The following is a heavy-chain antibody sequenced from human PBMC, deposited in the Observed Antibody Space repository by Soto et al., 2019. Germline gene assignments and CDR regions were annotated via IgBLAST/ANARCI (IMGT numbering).Heavy chain of an antibody. CDR2: ISARNGDT. J-gene: IGHJ5*02. CDR1: GYTFTTNG. CDR3: ARSDDSTSYPLDL. V-gene: IGHV1-18*04. Sequence: GASVKVSCKASGYTFTTNGIIWVRQAPGQHLEWLGWISARNGDTKYAQGFQGRVTLTTDTSTTTAYMELMNLRSDDTAVYFCARSDDSTSYPLDLWGPGTLVTVSS. D-gene: IGHD4-4*01.